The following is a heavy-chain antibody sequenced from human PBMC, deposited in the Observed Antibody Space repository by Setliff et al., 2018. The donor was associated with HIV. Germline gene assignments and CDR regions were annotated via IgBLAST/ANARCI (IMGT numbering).Heavy chain of an antibody. V-gene: IGHV1-3*01. Sequence: ASVKVSCKAFGYTFSTNAIHWVRQAPGQRLEWMGYINAGDANTRYSEKFQGRVTITRDTSANTAYMELSSLRSEDTAVYYCARGSCSGCYLSDYWGLGTLVTVSS. CDR2: INAGDANT. D-gene: IGHD6-19*01. CDR3: ARGSCSGCYLSDY. CDR1: GYTFSTNA. J-gene: IGHJ4*02.